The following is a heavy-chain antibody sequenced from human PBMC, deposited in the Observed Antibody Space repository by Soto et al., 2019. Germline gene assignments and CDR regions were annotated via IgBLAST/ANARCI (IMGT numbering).Heavy chain of an antibody. CDR1: GFTFSNYW. Sequence: GESLKISCAASGFTFSNYWMSWVRQAPGKGLEWVANIKEDGSQTNYVDSVRGRFTISRDNAKNSLYLQMSSLRVDDTAVYYCWALQYLGTPFGPRDHGTLVTVSS. V-gene: IGHV3-7*03. D-gene: IGHD3-9*01. CDR3: WALQYLGTPFGP. J-gene: IGHJ5*02. CDR2: IKEDGSQT.